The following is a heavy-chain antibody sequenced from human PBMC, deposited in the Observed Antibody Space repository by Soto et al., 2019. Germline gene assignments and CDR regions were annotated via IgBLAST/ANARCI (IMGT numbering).Heavy chain of an antibody. V-gene: IGHV4-4*07. CDR1: GGSISSYY. Sequence: PSETLSLTCTVSGGSISSYYWSWIRQPAGKGLEWIGRIYTSGSTNYNPSLKSRVTMSVDTSKNQFSLKLSSVTAADTAVYYCARDLTMITFGGVIGYFDYWGQGTLVTVLL. J-gene: IGHJ4*02. CDR3: ARDLTMITFGGVIGYFDY. CDR2: IYTSGST. D-gene: IGHD3-16*02.